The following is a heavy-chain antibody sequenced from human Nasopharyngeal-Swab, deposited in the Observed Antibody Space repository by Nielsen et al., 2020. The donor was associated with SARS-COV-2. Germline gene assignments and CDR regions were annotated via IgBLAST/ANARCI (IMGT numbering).Heavy chain of an antibody. CDR2: INPSGGST. CDR1: GYVFTYYY. V-gene: IGHV1-46*01. Sequence: ASVKVSCKASGYVFTYYYVHWARQAPGQGPEWMGIINPSGGSTSYAQKFQGRVTMTRDTSTSTVYMELSSLRSEDTAVYYCARDPYCSSTSCYPRVYYYYMDVWGKGTTVTVSS. D-gene: IGHD2-2*01. CDR3: ARDPYCSSTSCYPRVYYYYMDV. J-gene: IGHJ6*03.